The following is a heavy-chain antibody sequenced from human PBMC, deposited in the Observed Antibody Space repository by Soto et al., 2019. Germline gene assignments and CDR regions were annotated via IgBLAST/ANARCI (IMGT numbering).Heavy chain of an antibody. CDR1: GYTFINYD. Sequence: QVQLVQSGAEVKEPGASVRVSCKASGYTFINYDISWVRQATGQGLEWMGWMNPGSGKTGYANKFQGRVTMTRDASASSVHLELTSLTSEDTAVYYCARMASFGTLNWFDPWGQGTLVTVSS. CDR2: MNPGSGKT. J-gene: IGHJ5*02. CDR3: ARMASFGTLNWFDP. V-gene: IGHV1-8*02. D-gene: IGHD3-16*01.